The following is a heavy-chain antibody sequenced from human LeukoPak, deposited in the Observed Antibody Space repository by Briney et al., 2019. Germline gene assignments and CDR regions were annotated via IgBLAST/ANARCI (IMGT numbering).Heavy chain of an antibody. J-gene: IGHJ5*02. Sequence: ASVKVSRKVSGYTLTELSMHWVRQAPGKGLEWMGGFDPEDGETIYAQKFQGRVTMTEDTSTDTAYMELSSLRSEDTAVYYCATASTKLELRGFDPWGQGTLVTVSS. D-gene: IGHD1-7*01. CDR1: GYTLTELS. CDR2: FDPEDGET. V-gene: IGHV1-24*01. CDR3: ATASTKLELRGFDP.